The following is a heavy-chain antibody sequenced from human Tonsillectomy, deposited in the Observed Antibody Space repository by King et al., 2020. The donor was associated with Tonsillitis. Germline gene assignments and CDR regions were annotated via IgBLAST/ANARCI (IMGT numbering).Heavy chain of an antibody. CDR1: GFTFSSHE. V-gene: IGHV3-48*03. J-gene: IGHJ4*02. Sequence: QLVQSGGGLVQPGGSLRLSCAASGFTFSSHEMNWVRQAPGKGLEWVSYISSGGSTIYYADSVKGRFTISRDNANNLLYPQMNSLRVEDTAVYYCARDRGGSGWAFDYWGQGTLVTVSS. CDR3: ARDRGGSGWAFDY. D-gene: IGHD6-19*01. CDR2: ISSGGSTI.